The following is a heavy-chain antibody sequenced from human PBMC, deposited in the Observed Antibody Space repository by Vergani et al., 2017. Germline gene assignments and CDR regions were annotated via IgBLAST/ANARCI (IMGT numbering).Heavy chain of an antibody. CDR2: IYPGDSDT. J-gene: IGHJ3*02. Sequence: EVQLVQSGAEVKKPGESLKISCKGSGYSFTSYWIGWVRQMPGKGLEWMGIIYPGDSDTGYRPSFQGQVTISADKSISTAYLQWSRLKASDTAMYYCARGGSGSGHHDAFDIWGQGTMVTVSA. CDR3: ARGGSGSGHHDAFDI. D-gene: IGHD3-10*01. CDR1: GYSFTSYW. V-gene: IGHV5-51*01.